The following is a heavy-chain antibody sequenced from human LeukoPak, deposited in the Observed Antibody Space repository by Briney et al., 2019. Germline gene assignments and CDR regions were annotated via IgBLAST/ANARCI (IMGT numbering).Heavy chain of an antibody. J-gene: IGHJ4*02. CDR3: ARGGLTIFGVVIIHTHFDY. CDR1: GYTFTGYY. Sequence: GASVKVSCKASGYTFTGYYMHWVRQAPGQGLEWMGWINPNSGGTNYAQKFQGKVTMTRDTSISTAYMELSRLRSDDTAVYYCARGGLTIFGVVIIHTHFDYWGQGTLVTVSS. V-gene: IGHV1-2*02. CDR2: INPNSGGT. D-gene: IGHD3-3*01.